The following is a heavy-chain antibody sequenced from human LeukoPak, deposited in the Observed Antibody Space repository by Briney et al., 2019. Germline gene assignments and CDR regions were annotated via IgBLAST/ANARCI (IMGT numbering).Heavy chain of an antibody. CDR1: GGSISSYY. V-gene: IGHV4-59*01. J-gene: IGHJ4*02. CDR2: IYYSGST. Sequence: SETLSLTCTASGGSISSYYWSWIRQPPGKGLEWIGYIYYSGSTNYNPSLKSRVTISVDTSKNQFSLKLSSVTAADTAVYYCARSPLTHYYGLGSFDYWGQGTLVTVSS. D-gene: IGHD3-10*01. CDR3: ARSPLTHYYGLGSFDY.